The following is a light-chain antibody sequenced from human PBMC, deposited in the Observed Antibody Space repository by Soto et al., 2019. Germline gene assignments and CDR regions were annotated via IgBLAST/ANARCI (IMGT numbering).Light chain of an antibody. CDR2: DVS. CDR1: SSDVGGYNY. V-gene: IGLV2-14*03. CDR3: SSYTTSSTVV. J-gene: IGLJ2*01. Sequence: QSALTQPASVSGSPGQSITISCTGSSSDVGGYNYVSWYQQHHPGKAPKLMIYDVSNRPSGVSNRFSGSKSGNTASLTISGLQAEDEADYYCSSYTTSSTVVFGVGTQLTVL.